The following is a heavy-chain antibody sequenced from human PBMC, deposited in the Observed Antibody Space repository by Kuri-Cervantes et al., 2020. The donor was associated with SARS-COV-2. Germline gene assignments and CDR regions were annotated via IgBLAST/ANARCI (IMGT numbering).Heavy chain of an antibody. J-gene: IGHJ6*03. CDR1: GFTFSDYY. D-gene: IGHD3-3*01. Sequence: ESLKISCAASGFTFSDYYMSWIRQAPGKGLEWIGSIYYSGSTYYNPSLKSRVTISVDTSKNQFSLKLGSVTAADTAVYYCARGRVRSIFGVVITEYYCYYYMDVWGKGTTVTVSS. V-gene: IGHV4-34*01. CDR3: ARGRVRSIFGVVITEYYCYYYMDV. CDR2: IYYSGST.